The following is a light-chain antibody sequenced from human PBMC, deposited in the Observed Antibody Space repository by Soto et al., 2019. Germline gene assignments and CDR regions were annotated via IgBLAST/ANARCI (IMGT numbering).Light chain of an antibody. CDR2: AAS. V-gene: IGKV1-39*01. CDR1: QSISSY. CDR3: PQSYSTPWT. Sequence: DIQMTQAPSSLSASLGDRVTITCGASQSISSYLNWYQQKPGKAPKLLIYAASSLQSGVPSRFRGSGSGTDLTLTISSLQPEDFANYYCPQSYSTPWTYGQGTKVDI. J-gene: IGKJ1*01.